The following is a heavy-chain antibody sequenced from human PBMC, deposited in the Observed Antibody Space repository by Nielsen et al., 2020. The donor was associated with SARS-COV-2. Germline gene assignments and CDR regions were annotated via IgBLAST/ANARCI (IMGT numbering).Heavy chain of an antibody. CDR2: INHSGST. V-gene: IGHV4-34*01. CDR3: ASSLSNYWFDP. CDR1: GGSFGGYY. D-gene: IGHD4-11*01. Sequence: SETLSLTCAVYGGSFGGYYWSWIRQPPGKGLEWIGEINHSGSTNYNPSLKSRVTISVDTSKNQFSLKLSSVTAADTAVYYCASSLSNYWFDPWGQGTLVTVSS. J-gene: IGHJ5*02.